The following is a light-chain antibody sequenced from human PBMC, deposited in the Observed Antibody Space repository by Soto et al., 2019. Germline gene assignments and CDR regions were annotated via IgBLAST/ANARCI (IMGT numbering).Light chain of an antibody. Sequence: QSALTQPASVSGSPGQSITLSCTGTSSDVGAYNYVSWYQQHPGKVPKLMIYDVSDRPSGVSNRFSGSKSGNTASLTISGLQAEYYADYYCISFTRSNSYVFGTGTKVTVL. V-gene: IGLV2-14*03. CDR3: ISFTRSNSYV. CDR1: SSDVGAYNY. J-gene: IGLJ1*01. CDR2: DVS.